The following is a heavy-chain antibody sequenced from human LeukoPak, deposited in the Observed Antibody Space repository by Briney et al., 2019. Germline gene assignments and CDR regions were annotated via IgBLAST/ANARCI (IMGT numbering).Heavy chain of an antibody. V-gene: IGHV3-21*01. CDR1: GFTFSSYS. Sequence: PGGSLRLSCAASGFTFSSYSMNWVRQAPGKGLEWVSSISSSSSYIYYADSVKGRFTISRDNAKNSLYLQMNSLRAEDTAVYYCARLTTVVTPWDYWGQGTLVTVSS. D-gene: IGHD4-23*01. CDR2: ISSSSSYI. CDR3: ARLTTVVTPWDY. J-gene: IGHJ4*02.